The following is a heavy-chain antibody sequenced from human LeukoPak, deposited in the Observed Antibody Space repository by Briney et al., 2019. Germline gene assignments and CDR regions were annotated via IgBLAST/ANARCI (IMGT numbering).Heavy chain of an antibody. D-gene: IGHD6-6*01. CDR1: GFTFSSYS. CDR3: ARDSTQYSSSDY. V-gene: IGHV3-21*01. Sequence: GGSLRLSCEASGFTFSSYSMNWVRQAPGKGLEWVSSISSSSSYIYYADSVKGRFTISRDNAKNSLYLQMNSLRAEDTAVYYCARDSTQYSSSDYWGQGTLVTVSS. J-gene: IGHJ4*02. CDR2: ISSSSSYI.